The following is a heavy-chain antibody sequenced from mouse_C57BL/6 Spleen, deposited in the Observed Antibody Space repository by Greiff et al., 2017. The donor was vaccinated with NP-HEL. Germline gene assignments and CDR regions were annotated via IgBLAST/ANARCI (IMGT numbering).Heavy chain of an antibody. J-gene: IGHJ4*01. V-gene: IGHV1-85*01. CDR2: IYPRDGST. Sequence: VMLVESGPELVKPGASVKLSCKASGYTFTSYDINWVKQRPGQGLEWIGWIYPRDGSTKYNEKFKGKATLTVDTSSSTAYMELHSLTSEDSAVYFCAKWDYDAMDDWGQGTSVTVSS. CDR1: GYTFTSYD. CDR3: AKWDYDAMDD.